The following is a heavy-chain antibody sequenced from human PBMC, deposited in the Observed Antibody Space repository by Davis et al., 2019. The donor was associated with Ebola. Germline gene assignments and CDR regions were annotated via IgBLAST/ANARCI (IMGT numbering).Heavy chain of an antibody. V-gene: IGHV4-34*01. CDR2: IYHRVST. Sequence: MPGGSLRLSCAVYGGSFSGYYWSWXXQPPGXXLXXXWEIYHRVSTNYNPSLKSRVTISVDTSKNQFSLKLSSVTAADTAVYYGASRNKYCSSTSCPRAFDYWGQGTLVTVSS. D-gene: IGHD2-2*01. CDR3: ASRNKYCSSTSCPRAFDY. CDR1: GGSFSGYY. J-gene: IGHJ4*02.